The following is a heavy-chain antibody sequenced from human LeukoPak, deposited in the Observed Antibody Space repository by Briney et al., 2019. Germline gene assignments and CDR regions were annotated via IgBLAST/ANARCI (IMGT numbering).Heavy chain of an antibody. D-gene: IGHD4-11*01. CDR1: GYTFTSYG. J-gene: IGHJ4*02. CDR2: ISAYNGNT. V-gene: IGHV1-18*01. Sequence: ASLKVSCKAPGYTFTSYGISWVRQAPGQGLEWIGWISAYNGNTNYAQKLQGRVTMTTDTSTSTAYMELRSLRSDDTAVYYCAREKTTVIRKLLGYWGQGTLVTVSS. CDR3: AREKTTVIRKLLGY.